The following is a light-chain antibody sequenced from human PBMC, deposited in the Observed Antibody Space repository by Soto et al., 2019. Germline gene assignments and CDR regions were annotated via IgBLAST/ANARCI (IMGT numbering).Light chain of an antibody. CDR2: DAS. V-gene: IGKV3-11*01. CDR1: QSVSSH. CDR3: QQRSNWPPLT. Sequence: EIVLTQSPATLSLSPGERATLSCRASQSVSSHLAWYQQKPGQAPRLLIYDASNRATGIPARFSGSGSGTDFTLTISSLEPEDFAFYYCQQRSNWPPLTFGGGIKVEIK. J-gene: IGKJ4*01.